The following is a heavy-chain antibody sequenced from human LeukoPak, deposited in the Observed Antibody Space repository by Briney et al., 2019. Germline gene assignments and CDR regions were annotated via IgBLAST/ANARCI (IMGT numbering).Heavy chain of an antibody. CDR1: GGSISSYY. Sequence: SETLSLTCTVSGGSISSYYWSWIRQPPGKGLEWIGYIYYSGSTNYNPSLKSRVTISVDTSKNQFSLKLSSVTAADTAVYYCARDGGYDILTGSKSYYFDYWGQGTLVTVSS. CDR3: ARDGGYDILTGSKSYYFDY. V-gene: IGHV4-59*01. CDR2: IYYSGST. D-gene: IGHD3-9*01. J-gene: IGHJ4*02.